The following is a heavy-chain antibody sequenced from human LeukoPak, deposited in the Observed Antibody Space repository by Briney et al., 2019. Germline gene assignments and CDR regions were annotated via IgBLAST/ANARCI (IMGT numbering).Heavy chain of an antibody. CDR3: ARVRLNTIRHNWFDP. Sequence: ASVKVSCKASGYTFTSYDINWVRQATGQGLEWMGWMNPNSGNTGYAQKFQGRVTMTRNTSISTAYMALSSLRSEDTAVYYCARVRLNTIRHNWFDPWGQGTLVTVSS. V-gene: IGHV1-8*01. CDR1: GYTFTSYD. J-gene: IGHJ5*02. D-gene: IGHD5-24*01. CDR2: MNPNSGNT.